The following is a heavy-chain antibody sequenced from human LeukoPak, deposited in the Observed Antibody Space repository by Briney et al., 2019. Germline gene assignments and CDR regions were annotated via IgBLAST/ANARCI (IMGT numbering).Heavy chain of an antibody. CDR2: ISSSGSTI. D-gene: IGHD3-9*01. CDR1: GFTFSSYE. CDR3: ARGTIFSPYYFDY. V-gene: IGHV3-48*03. J-gene: IGHJ4*02. Sequence: GALRLSCAASGFTFSSYEMNWVRQAPGNGLEWVSYISSSGSTIYYADSVKGRFTISRDNAKNSLYLQMNSLRAEDTAVYYCARGTIFSPYYFDYWGQGTLVTVSS.